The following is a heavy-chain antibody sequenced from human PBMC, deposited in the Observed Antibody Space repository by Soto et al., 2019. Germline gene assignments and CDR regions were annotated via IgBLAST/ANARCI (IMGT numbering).Heavy chain of an antibody. Sequence: QVQLVQSGAEVKKPGASVTVSCEASGYTFTTYPVHWVRQAPGQNFEWMGLINAGSGTTKYSQNFQGRVTISRDTYANTAYMELSNLRSGDTAVYYCVRAIYSSPSNLNFDSWGQGTLVTVSS. J-gene: IGHJ4*02. CDR2: INAGSGTT. CDR1: GYTFTTYP. CDR3: VRAIYSSPSNLNFDS. V-gene: IGHV1-3*01. D-gene: IGHD6-6*01.